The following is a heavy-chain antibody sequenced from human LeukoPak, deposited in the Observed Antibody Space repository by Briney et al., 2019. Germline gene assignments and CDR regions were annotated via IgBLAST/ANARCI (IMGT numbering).Heavy chain of an antibody. CDR3: ANGGYSGYDPVDY. V-gene: IGHV3-23*01. CDR1: GFTFISYA. D-gene: IGHD5-12*01. CDR2: ISASGGST. J-gene: IGHJ4*02. Sequence: TGGSLRLSCAVSGFTFISYAMSWVRQAPGKGLEWVSVISASGGSTYYANSVKGRSTISRDNSKNTLYLQMNSLRAEDTAVYHCANGGYSGYDPVDYWGQGTLVTVSS.